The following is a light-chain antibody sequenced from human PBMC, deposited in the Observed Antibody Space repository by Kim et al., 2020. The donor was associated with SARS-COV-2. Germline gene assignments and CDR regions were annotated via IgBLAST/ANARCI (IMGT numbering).Light chain of an antibody. Sequence: AAVGDSVTINCRASQGITNYLAWYQQKPGKVPKVLIYDASTLQSGVPSRFSGSGSRTDFTLTSSSLQPEDVATYYCQRYNSAPLTFGGGTKVDIK. CDR2: DAS. CDR3: QRYNSAPLT. J-gene: IGKJ4*01. CDR1: QGITNY. V-gene: IGKV1-27*01.